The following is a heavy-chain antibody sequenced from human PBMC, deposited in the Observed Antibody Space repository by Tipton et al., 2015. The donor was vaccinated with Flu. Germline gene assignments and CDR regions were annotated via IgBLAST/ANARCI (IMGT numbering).Heavy chain of an antibody. CDR2: IVDTGVDT. CDR1: GFTFRSYA. CDR3: ARGPVARTYRPDY. V-gene: IGHV3-23*01. Sequence: SLRLSCAASGFTFRSYAMSWVRQAPGKGLEWVSGIVDTGVDTSYADSVRGRFTISRDNSKNTLYLQMNSLRAEDTAVYYCARGPVARTYRPDYWGQGTLVTVSS. J-gene: IGHJ4*02. D-gene: IGHD3-16*02.